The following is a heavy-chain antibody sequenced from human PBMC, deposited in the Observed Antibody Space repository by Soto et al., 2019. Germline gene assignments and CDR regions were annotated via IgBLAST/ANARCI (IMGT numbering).Heavy chain of an antibody. CDR2: INPTGSMT. CDR1: GYSFITSYY. CDR3: ARDTGYDHDAFDI. J-gene: IGHJ3*02. Sequence: ASVKVSCKASGYSFITSYYMHWVRQAPGQGLEWMGIINPTGSMTKYSQRFQGRLSMTRDTSTSTDYMELTTLTSEDTAVYFCARDTGYDHDAFDIWGQGTMVTVSS. V-gene: IGHV1-46*01. D-gene: IGHD5-12*01.